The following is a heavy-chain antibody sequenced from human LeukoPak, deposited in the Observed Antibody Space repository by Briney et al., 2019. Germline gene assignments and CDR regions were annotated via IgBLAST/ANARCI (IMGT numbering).Heavy chain of an antibody. CDR3: ARDLATNDFWSGYYPYNWFDP. D-gene: IGHD3-3*01. J-gene: IGHJ5*02. CDR2: ISSSSSYI. CDR1: GFTFSSYS. V-gene: IGHV3-21*01. Sequence: GGSLRLSCAASGFTFSSYSMNWVRQAPGKGLEWVSSISSSSSYIYYADSVKGRFTISRDNAKNSLYLQTNSLRAEDTAVYYCARDLATNDFWSGYYPYNWFDPWGQGTLVTVSS.